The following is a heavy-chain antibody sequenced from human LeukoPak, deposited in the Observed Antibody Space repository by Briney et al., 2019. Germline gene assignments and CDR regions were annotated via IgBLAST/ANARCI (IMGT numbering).Heavy chain of an antibody. CDR1: GGSISSGGYY. J-gene: IGHJ4*02. CDR3: ARDSALLDTKGFDY. CDR2: IYYSGST. V-gene: IGHV4-31*03. Sequence: SETLSLTCTVSGGSISSGGYYWSWIRQHPGKGLEWIGYIYYSGSTYYNPSLKSRVTISVDTSKNQFSLKLSSVTAADTAVYYCARDSALLDTKGFDYWGQGTLVTVSS. D-gene: IGHD3-10*01.